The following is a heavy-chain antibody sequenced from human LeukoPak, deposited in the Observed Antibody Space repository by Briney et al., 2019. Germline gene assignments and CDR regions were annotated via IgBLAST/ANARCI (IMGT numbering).Heavy chain of an antibody. CDR1: GYTFTSYY. CDR3: ARAPRLSPFDP. J-gene: IGHJ5*02. CDR2: IKPSGGST. V-gene: IGHV1-46*01. Sequence: GASVKVSCKGSGYTFTSYYMHWVRQAPGQGLEWMGIIKPSGGSTSYAQKFQGRVTMTRDMSTSTVYMELSSLRSEDTAVYYCARAPRLSPFDPWGQGTLVTVSS.